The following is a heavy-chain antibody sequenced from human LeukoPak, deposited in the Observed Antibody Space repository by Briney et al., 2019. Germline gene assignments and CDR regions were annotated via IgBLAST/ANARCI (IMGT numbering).Heavy chain of an antibody. V-gene: IGHV1-46*01. CDR3: ARDPGRGWLQKRVYAFDI. Sequence: ASVKVSCKASRYTFTSYYMHWVRQAPGQGLEWMGIINPSGGSTSYAQKFQGRVTMTRDTSTSTVYMELSSLRSEDTAVYYCARDPGRGWLQKRVYAFDIWGQGTMVTVSS. CDR2: INPSGGST. D-gene: IGHD5-24*01. J-gene: IGHJ3*02. CDR1: RYTFTSYY.